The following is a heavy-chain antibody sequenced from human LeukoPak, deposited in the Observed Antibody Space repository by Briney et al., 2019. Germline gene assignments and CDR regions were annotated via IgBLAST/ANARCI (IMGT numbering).Heavy chain of an antibody. J-gene: IGHJ4*02. CDR1: GFTVSSNY. CDR2: IYSGGST. D-gene: IGHD4/OR15-4a*01. CDR3: ARENRLWSFDY. Sequence: GGSLRLSCAASGFTVSSNYMSWVRQAPGKGLEWVSVIYSGGSTYYADSVKGRFTISRDNSKNTLYLQMNSLRAEDTAVYYCARENRLWSFDYWGQGTLVTVSS. V-gene: IGHV3-53*01.